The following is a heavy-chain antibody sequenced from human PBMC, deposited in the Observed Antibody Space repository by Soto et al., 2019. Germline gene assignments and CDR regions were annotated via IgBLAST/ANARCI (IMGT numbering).Heavy chain of an antibody. CDR1: GGTFSSYA. V-gene: IGHV1-69*06. CDR2: IIPIFGTA. Sequence: QVQLVQSGAEVKKPGSSVKVSCKASGGTFSSYAISWVRQAPGQGLEWMGGIIPIFGTANYAQKFQGRVTITADKSTSTAYMELSSLRSEDTAVYYCARDINPTRPGSSHYFDYWGQGTLVTVSS. J-gene: IGHJ4*02. D-gene: IGHD3-10*01. CDR3: ARDINPTRPGSSHYFDY.